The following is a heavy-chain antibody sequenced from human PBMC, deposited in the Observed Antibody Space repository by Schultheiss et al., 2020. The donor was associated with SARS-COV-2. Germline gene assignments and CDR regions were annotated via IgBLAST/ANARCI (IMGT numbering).Heavy chain of an antibody. CDR3: ARQVDYDSSGYYYGYFDY. Sequence: GGSLRLSCAASGFTFSSYEMNWVRQAPGKGLEWVSYISSSGSTIYYADSVKGRFTISRDNAKNSLYLQMNSLRAEDTAVYYCARQVDYDSSGYYYGYFDYWGQGTLVTVSS. D-gene: IGHD3-22*01. CDR1: GFTFSSYE. CDR2: ISSSGSTI. J-gene: IGHJ4*02. V-gene: IGHV3-48*03.